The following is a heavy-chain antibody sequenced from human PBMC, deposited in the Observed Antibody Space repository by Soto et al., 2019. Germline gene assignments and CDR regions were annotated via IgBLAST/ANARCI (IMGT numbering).Heavy chain of an antibody. J-gene: IGHJ4*02. Sequence: SETLSLTCTVSGGSISSYYWSWIRQPPGKGLEWIGYIYYSGSTNYHPSLKSRVTISVDTSKNQFSLKLSSVTAADTAVYYCARLAYCGGHCYWFDYWGQGTLVTVSS. CDR3: ARLAYCGGHCYWFDY. V-gene: IGHV4-59*01. D-gene: IGHD2-21*02. CDR1: GGSISSYY. CDR2: IYYSGST.